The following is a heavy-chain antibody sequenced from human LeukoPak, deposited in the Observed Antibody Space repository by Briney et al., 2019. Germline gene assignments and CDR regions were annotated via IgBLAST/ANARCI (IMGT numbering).Heavy chain of an antibody. CDR2: ISSSSSYI. V-gene: IGHV3-21*01. Sequence: GGSLRLSCAASGFTFSSYSMNWVRQAPGKGLEWVSSISSSSSYIYYADSVKGRFTISRDNAKNSLYLQMNSLRAKDTAVYYCTRELGATEFDYWGQGTLVAVSS. CDR1: GFTFSSYS. J-gene: IGHJ4*02. D-gene: IGHD1-26*01. CDR3: TRELGATEFDY.